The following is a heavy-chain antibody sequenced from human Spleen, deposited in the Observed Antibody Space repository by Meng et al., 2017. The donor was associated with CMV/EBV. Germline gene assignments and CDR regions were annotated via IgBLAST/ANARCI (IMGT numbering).Heavy chain of an antibody. J-gene: IGHJ6*02. CDR2: ISSSGSPI. V-gene: IGHV3-48*01. CDR1: GFTVSSNY. Sequence: SCAASGFTVSSNYMNWVRQAPGKGLEWISYISSSGSPIYYADSVKGRFTISRDNSKNTLYLQMNSLRAEDTAVYYCAKEGDGMDVWGQGTTVTV. CDR3: AKEGDGMDV.